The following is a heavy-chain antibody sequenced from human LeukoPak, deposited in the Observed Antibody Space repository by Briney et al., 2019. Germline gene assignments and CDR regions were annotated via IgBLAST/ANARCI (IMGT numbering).Heavy chain of an antibody. V-gene: IGHV4-31*03. D-gene: IGHD2-2*01. CDR3: ARQEIVVVPAATNAFDI. J-gene: IGHJ3*02. CDR2: IYYSEIA. Sequence: SQTLSLTCTVSGGSISSGGFYWNWIRQHPGKGLEWIGYIYYSEIAYYNTSLKSRVTISVDTSKNQFSLKLSSVTAADTAVYYCARQEIVVVPAATNAFDIWGQGTMVTVSS. CDR1: GGSISSGGFY.